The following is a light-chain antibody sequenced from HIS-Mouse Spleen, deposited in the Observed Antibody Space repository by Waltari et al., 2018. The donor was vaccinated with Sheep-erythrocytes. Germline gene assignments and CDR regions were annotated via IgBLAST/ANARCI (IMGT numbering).Light chain of an antibody. CDR1: SSDVGGYNY. CDR2: EGS. Sequence: QSALTQPRSVSGSPGQSVTISCTGTSSDVGGYNYVSWYQQHPGKAPKLMIYEGSKRPSGVSKRFSGAKSGNTASLTISGLQAEDEADYYCCSYAGSSTPWVFGGGTKLTVL. J-gene: IGLJ3*02. V-gene: IGLV2-23*01. CDR3: CSYAGSSTPWV.